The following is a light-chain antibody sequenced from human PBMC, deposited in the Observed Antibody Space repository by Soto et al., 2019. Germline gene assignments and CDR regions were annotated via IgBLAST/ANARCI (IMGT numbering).Light chain of an antibody. J-gene: IGKJ1*01. V-gene: IGKV3-20*01. CDR3: QQYGSSPQT. CDR2: GAS. CDR1: QSVSSSY. Sequence: EIVLTQSPGTLSLSPGERATLSCRASQSVSSSYLGWYQQKPGQAPRLLIYGASSRATGIPDRFSGSGSGTDFTLNISRLEPEDFEVYYCQQYGSSPQTFGQGTKVDIK.